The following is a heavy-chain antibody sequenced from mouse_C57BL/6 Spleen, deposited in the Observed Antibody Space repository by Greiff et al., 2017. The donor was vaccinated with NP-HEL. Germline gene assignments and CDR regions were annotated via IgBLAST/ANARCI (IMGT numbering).Heavy chain of an antibody. CDR2: IHPNSGST. CDR1: GYTFTSYW. V-gene: IGHV1-64*01. D-gene: IGHD3-1*01. Sequence: QVQLQQPGAELVKPGASVKLSCKASGYTFTSYWMHWVRQRPGQGLEWIGMIHPNSGSTNYNERFKSKATLTVDKSSSTAYMQLSSLTSEDSAVYYCARGGYFEGFAYWGQGTLVTVSA. J-gene: IGHJ3*01. CDR3: ARGGYFEGFAY.